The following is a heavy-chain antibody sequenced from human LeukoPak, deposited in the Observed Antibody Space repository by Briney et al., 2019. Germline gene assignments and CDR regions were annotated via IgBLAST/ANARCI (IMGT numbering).Heavy chain of an antibody. Sequence: GGSLRLSCAASGFTVSSNYMSWVRQAPGKGLEWVSVIYSGGSTYYADSVKGRFTISRDNSKNTLYLQMNSLRAEDTAVYYCARGPSLVGYHYMDVWDKGTTVTVSS. D-gene: IGHD1-26*01. V-gene: IGHV3-66*01. CDR1: GFTVSSNY. J-gene: IGHJ6*03. CDR3: ARGPSLVGYHYMDV. CDR2: IYSGGST.